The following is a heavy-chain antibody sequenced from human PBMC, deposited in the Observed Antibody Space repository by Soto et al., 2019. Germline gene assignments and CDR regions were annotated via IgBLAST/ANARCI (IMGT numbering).Heavy chain of an antibody. Sequence: SETLSLTCTVSGGSISSYYWSWIRQPPGKGLEWIGYIYYSGSTNYNPSLKSRVTISVDTSKNQFSLKLSSVTAADTAVYYCARDGLSGYESYHYGMDVWGQGTTVTVYS. D-gene: IGHD5-12*01. CDR1: GGSISSYY. J-gene: IGHJ6*02. CDR3: ARDGLSGYESYHYGMDV. V-gene: IGHV4-59*01. CDR2: IYYSGST.